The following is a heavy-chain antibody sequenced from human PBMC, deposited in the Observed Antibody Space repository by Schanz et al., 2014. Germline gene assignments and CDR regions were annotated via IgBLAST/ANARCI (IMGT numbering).Heavy chain of an antibody. D-gene: IGHD6-13*01. J-gene: IGHJ4*02. CDR3: ARGAAGDYSYEY. CDR2: LSADGTT. V-gene: IGHV1-18*04. CDR1: GYTLSNFG. Sequence: QVQLVQSGPEMKKPGASVKVSCKASGYTLSNFGISWLRQAPGQRLEWVGWLSADGTTDYALQLQDRVTMTTDTSTSTAYMELRSLRSDDTAVYYCARGAAGDYSYEYWGQGTLVTVSP.